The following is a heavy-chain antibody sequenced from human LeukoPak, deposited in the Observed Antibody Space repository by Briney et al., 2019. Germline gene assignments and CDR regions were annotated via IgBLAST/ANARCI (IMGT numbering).Heavy chain of an antibody. CDR3: AKDRIVLVTATFDY. CDR2: IQNDGSNK. J-gene: IGHJ4*02. V-gene: IGHV3-30*02. Sequence: QTGGSLRLSCAASGFTFSLYGIHWARQAPGKGLEWVAFIQNDGSNKYYADSVKGRFTISRDNSKNTLYLQMNSLRPDDTAMYYCAKDRIVLVTATFDYWGQGTLVTVSS. CDR1: GFTFSLYG. D-gene: IGHD2-21*02.